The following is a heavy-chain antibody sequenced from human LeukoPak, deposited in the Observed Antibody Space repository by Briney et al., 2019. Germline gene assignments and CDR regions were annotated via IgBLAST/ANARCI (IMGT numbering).Heavy chain of an antibody. CDR3: ARSSGLDSSGYYPPGG. Sequence: GGSLRLSCAASGFTFSSCSMNWVRQAPGKGLEWVSSISSSSSYIYYADSVKGRFTISRDNAKNSLYLQMNSLRAEDTAVYYCARSSGLDSSGYYPPGGWGQGTLVTVSS. D-gene: IGHD3-22*01. CDR2: ISSSSSYI. V-gene: IGHV3-21*01. CDR1: GFTFSSCS. J-gene: IGHJ4*02.